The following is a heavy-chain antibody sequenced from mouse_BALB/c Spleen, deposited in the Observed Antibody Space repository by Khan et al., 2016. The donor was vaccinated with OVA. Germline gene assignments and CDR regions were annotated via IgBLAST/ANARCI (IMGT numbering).Heavy chain of an antibody. Sequence: EVELVESGGGLVKPGGSLKLSCAASGSTFSSYTMSWVRQTPEKRLEWVATISSGGTYTYYVDSVEGRFTLSSDNAKNPLYLEMTSLKSEDTAIYYCTRGEGYYGNPYAIDFWGQGTSVTVSS. CDR3: TRGEGYYGNPYAIDF. V-gene: IGHV5-6-4*01. CDR1: GSTFSSYT. J-gene: IGHJ4*01. CDR2: ISSGGTYT. D-gene: IGHD2-1*01.